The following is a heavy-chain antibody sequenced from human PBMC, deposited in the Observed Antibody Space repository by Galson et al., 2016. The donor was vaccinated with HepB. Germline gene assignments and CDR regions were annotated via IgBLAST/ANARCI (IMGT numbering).Heavy chain of an antibody. V-gene: IGHV4-39*01. D-gene: IGHD3-9*01. CDR2: IHHSGNT. CDR3: ARETEYDVLTGYPGAGV. J-gene: IGHJ4*02. CDR1: GGSIKSTYYY. Sequence: SETLSLTCTVSGGSIKSTYYYWGWIRQPPGKGLEWIGSIHHSGNTDYNPALKSRVTISVDTPKNQFTLKLSSATAADTAVYFCARETEYDVLTGYPGAGVWGQGILVTVSS.